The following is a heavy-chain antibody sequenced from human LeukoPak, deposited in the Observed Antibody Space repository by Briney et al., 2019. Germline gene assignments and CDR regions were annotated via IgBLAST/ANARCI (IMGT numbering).Heavy chain of an antibody. CDR3: ARTRPMEWLRFSESWFDP. CDR1: GYSFTSYW. J-gene: IGHJ5*02. D-gene: IGHD5-12*01. Sequence: GESLKISCKGSGYSFTSYWIGWVRQMPGKGLEWMGIIYPGDSDTRYSPSFQGQVTISADKSISTAYLQWSSLKASDTAMYYCARTRPMEWLRFSESWFDPWGQGTLVTVSS. CDR2: IYPGDSDT. V-gene: IGHV5-51*01.